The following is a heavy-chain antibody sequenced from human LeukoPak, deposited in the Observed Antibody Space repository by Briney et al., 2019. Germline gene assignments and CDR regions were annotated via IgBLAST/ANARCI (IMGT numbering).Heavy chain of an antibody. CDR1: GFTFSSYG. D-gene: IGHD3-10*01. CDR3: AKPYAGSGSLAYYFDY. Sequence: GGSLRLSCAASGFTFSSYGMHWVRQAPGKGLEWVAFIRYDGSNKYYADSVKGRFTISRDNSKNTLYLQMNSLRAEDTAVYYCAKPYAGSGSLAYYFDYWGQGTLVTVSS. V-gene: IGHV3-30*02. J-gene: IGHJ4*02. CDR2: IRYDGSNK.